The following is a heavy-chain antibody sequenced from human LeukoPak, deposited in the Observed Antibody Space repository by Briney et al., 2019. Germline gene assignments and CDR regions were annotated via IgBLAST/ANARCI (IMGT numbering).Heavy chain of an antibody. Sequence: PGGSLRLSCAASGFTFSSYAMSWVRQAPGKGLEWVSAISGSGGSTYYADSVKGRFTISRDNSKNTLYLQMNSLRAEDTAVYYCAKESDYYDSSGYSFDYWGQGTLVTVSS. D-gene: IGHD3-22*01. V-gene: IGHV3-23*01. CDR2: ISGSGGST. J-gene: IGHJ4*02. CDR3: AKESDYYDSSGYSFDY. CDR1: GFTFSSYA.